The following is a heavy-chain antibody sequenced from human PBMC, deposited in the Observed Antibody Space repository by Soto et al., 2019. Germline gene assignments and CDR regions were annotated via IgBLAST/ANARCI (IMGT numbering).Heavy chain of an antibody. CDR2: ISSSSSYI. CDR1: GFTFSSYS. V-gene: IGHV3-21*01. J-gene: IGHJ6*02. Sequence: GGSLRLSCAASGFTFSSYSMNWVRQAPGKGLEWVPSISSSSSYIYYADSVKGRFTISRDNAKNSLYLQMNSLRAEDTAVSYCARDQGPPYCSSTSCYRRYYYYGMDVWGQGTTVTVSS. D-gene: IGHD2-2*01. CDR3: ARDQGPPYCSSTSCYRRYYYYGMDV.